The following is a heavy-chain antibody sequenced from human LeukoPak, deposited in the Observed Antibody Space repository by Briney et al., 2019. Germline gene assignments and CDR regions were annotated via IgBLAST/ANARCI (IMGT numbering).Heavy chain of an antibody. Sequence: GGSLRLSCAASGFTFSNAWMSWVRQAPGKGLEWVGRIKSKTDGGTTDYAAPVKGRFTISRDDSKNTLYLQMNSLKTEDTAVCYCTTGLGDPLYFDYWGQGTLVTVSS. CDR1: GFTFSNAW. D-gene: IGHD4-17*01. V-gene: IGHV3-15*01. CDR3: TTGLGDPLYFDY. CDR2: IKSKTDGGTT. J-gene: IGHJ4*02.